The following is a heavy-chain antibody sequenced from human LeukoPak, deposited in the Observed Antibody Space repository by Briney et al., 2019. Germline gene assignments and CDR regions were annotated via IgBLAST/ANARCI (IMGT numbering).Heavy chain of an antibody. Sequence: SETLSLTCTVSGGSISSGGYYWSWIRQPPGKGLEWIGYIYHSGSTYYNPSLKSRVTISVDRSKNQFSLKLSSVTAADTAVYYCARGRNYYYYYMDVWGKGTTVTVSS. V-gene: IGHV4-30-2*01. J-gene: IGHJ6*03. CDR1: GGSISSGGYY. CDR3: ARGRNYYYYYMDV. CDR2: IYHSGST.